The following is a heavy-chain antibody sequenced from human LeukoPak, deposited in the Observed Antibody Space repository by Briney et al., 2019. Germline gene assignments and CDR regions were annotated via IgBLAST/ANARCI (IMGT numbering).Heavy chain of an antibody. J-gene: IGHJ4*02. CDR1: GFTLRSYV. Sequence: GGSLRLSCVASGFTLRSYVMNWVRQTPGKGLEWVSSISGSGDSTFYADSVKGRFSISRDNSKNTLYLQVNGLRTEDTAVYYCAKDRLLNCRGDCYIFDYWGQGTVVTVSS. D-gene: IGHD2-21*02. V-gene: IGHV3-23*01. CDR3: AKDRLLNCRGDCYIFDY. CDR2: ISGSGDST.